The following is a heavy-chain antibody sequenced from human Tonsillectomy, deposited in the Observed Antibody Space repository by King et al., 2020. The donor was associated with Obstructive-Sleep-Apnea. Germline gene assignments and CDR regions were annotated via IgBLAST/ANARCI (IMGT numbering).Heavy chain of an antibody. Sequence: VQLVESGGGVVQPGRSLRLSCVPSGFTFSSHSMYWVRQAPGKGLEWVAVISYDGDTEYYPDSVKGRFTISRDNSKNTLYLQMNSLRAEDTAVYYCARDPSFSGLIDYRGQGTLVTVSS. CDR2: ISYDGDTE. D-gene: IGHD2-15*01. CDR1: GFTFSSHS. J-gene: IGHJ4*02. V-gene: IGHV3-30-3*01. CDR3: ARDPSFSGLIDY.